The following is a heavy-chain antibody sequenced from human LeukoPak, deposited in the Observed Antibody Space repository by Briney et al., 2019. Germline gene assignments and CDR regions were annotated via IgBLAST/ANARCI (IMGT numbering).Heavy chain of an antibody. Sequence: ASVKVSCKDSGDTFNSYEVTWVRQAPGQGLEWVGGIIPIFDSAKYAQKFQDSVTITADESSKTAYMELSSLTSEDTAIYYCARGVPATIRGGSNYFDFWGQGTLVTVSS. CDR1: GDTFNSYE. V-gene: IGHV1-69*13. CDR2: IIPIFDSA. D-gene: IGHD2-2*02. CDR3: ARGVPATIRGGSNYFDF. J-gene: IGHJ4*02.